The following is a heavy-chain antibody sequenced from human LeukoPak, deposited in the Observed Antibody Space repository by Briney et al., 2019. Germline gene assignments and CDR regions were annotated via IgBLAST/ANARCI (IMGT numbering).Heavy chain of an antibody. CDR1: GFTFSTYA. V-gene: IGHV3-23*01. J-gene: IGHJ4*02. Sequence: GSLRLSCAASGFTFSTYAMTWVRQAPGKGLEWVSAISSSGGDTYYSDSVKGRFTISRDNSKNTLFLQMNSLRVEDTALYYCASLGTSDQSHYWGQGTLVTVSS. CDR2: ISSSGGDT. D-gene: IGHD1-7*01. CDR3: ASLGTSDQSHY.